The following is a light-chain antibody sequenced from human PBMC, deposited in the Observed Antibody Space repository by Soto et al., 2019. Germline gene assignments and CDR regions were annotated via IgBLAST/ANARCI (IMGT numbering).Light chain of an antibody. V-gene: IGLV1-51*01. J-gene: IGLJ2*01. CDR3: GTWDSSLSAVV. CDR1: SSNIGNNY. Sequence: QSVLTQPPSVSAAPRQTVTISCSGSSSNIGNNYVSWYQQLPGTAPKLLIYDNNNRPSGIPDRFSGSKSGTSATLGITGLQTGDDADYYCGTWDSSLSAVVFGGGTKLTVL. CDR2: DNN.